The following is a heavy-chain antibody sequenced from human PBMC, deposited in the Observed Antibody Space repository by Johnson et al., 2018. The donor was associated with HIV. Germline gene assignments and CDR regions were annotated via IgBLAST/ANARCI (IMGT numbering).Heavy chain of an antibody. CDR1: GFAFSSYA. CDR2: ISYDGTSK. CDR3: ARTTLRFLDRGDDAFDI. J-gene: IGHJ3*02. V-gene: IGHV3-30*04. D-gene: IGHD3-3*01. Sequence: QVQLVESGGGVVQPGRSLRLSCAASGFAFSSYAMHWVRQAPGKGLEWVAVISYDGTSKYQADSVKGRFTISRDNSKNTLFMQMNSLRAEDTAVYYCARTTLRFLDRGDDAFDIWGQGTMVTVSS.